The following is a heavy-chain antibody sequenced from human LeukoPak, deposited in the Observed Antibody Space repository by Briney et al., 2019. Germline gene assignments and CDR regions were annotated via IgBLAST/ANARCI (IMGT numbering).Heavy chain of an antibody. CDR2: ISASGGYT. CDR1: GFTFSSSA. J-gene: IGHJ4*02. CDR3: AKDLRGYSYGDY. Sequence: GGSLRLSCAASGFTFSSSAMNWVRQAPGKGLEWVSSISASGGYTYFADSVKGRFTISRDNSKNTLYLQMNGLRAGDTAVYYCAKDLRGYSYGDYWGQGTLVTVSS. D-gene: IGHD3-10*01. V-gene: IGHV3-23*01.